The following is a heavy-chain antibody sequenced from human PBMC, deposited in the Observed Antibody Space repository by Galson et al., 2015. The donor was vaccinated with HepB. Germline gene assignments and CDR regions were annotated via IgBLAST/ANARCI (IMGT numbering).Heavy chain of an antibody. D-gene: IGHD3-22*01. J-gene: IGHJ1*01. CDR3: ARAGGGYYDSSGRWFQH. V-gene: IGHV1-69*01. CDR1: GGTFSSYA. CDR2: IIPIFGTA. Sequence: SCKASGGTFSSYAISWVRQAPGQGLEWMGGIIPIFGTANYAQKFQGRVTITADESTSTAYMELSSLRSEDTAVYYCARAGGGYYDSSGRWFQHWGQGTLVTVSS.